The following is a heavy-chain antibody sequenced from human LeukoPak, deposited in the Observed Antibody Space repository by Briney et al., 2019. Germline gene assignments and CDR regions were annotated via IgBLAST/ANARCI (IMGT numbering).Heavy chain of an antibody. V-gene: IGHV1-3*01. CDR1: GYTFTSYA. D-gene: IGHD3-22*01. CDR2: INAGNGNT. J-gene: IGHJ4*02. CDR3: ARDRYYYDSSGYAYYFDY. Sequence: ASVKVSCKASGYTFTSYAMHWVRQAPGQRLEWMGWINAGNGNTKYSQKFQSRVTITRDTSASTAYMELSSPRSEDTAVYYCARDRYYYDSSGYAYYFDYWGQGTLVTVSS.